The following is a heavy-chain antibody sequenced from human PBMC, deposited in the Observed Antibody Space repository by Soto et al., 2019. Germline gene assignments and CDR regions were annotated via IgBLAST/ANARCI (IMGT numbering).Heavy chain of an antibody. Sequence: ASVKVSCKASGYTFTSYYMHWVRQAPGQGLEWMGIINPSGGSTSYAQKFQGRVTMTTDTSTSTAYMELRSLRSDDTAVYYCARVREEDNAFDIWGQGTMVTVSS. V-gene: IGHV1-46*01. J-gene: IGHJ3*02. CDR3: ARVREEDNAFDI. D-gene: IGHD1-26*01. CDR2: INPSGGST. CDR1: GYTFTSYY.